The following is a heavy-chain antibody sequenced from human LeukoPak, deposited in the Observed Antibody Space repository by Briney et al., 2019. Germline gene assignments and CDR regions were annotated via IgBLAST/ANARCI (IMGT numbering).Heavy chain of an antibody. CDR3: AKQGGLD. V-gene: IGHV5-51*01. CDR2: VYPYDSDV. J-gene: IGHJ4*02. D-gene: IGHD2-15*01. CDR1: GYSFSNYW. Sequence: GESLQISCQGSGYSFSNYWIGWVRQLPGKGLEWMGVVYPYDSDVRYSPSFEGQVTISADKSISTAYLHWGSLKASDTAMYFCAKQGGLDWGQGTLVTVSS.